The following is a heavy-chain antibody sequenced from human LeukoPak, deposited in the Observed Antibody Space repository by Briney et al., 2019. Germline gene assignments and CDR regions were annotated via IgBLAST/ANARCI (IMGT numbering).Heavy chain of an antibody. D-gene: IGHD4-11*01. CDR1: GGSISSYY. J-gene: IGHJ5*02. CDR3: ARKAPSTVTPDNWFDP. Sequence: SETLSLTCTVSGGSISSYYWSWIRQPPGKGLEWIGYIYYSGSTNYNPSLKSRVTISVGTSKNQFSLKLSSVTAADTAVYYCARKAPSTVTPDNWFDPWGQGTLVTVSS. CDR2: IYYSGST. V-gene: IGHV4-59*01.